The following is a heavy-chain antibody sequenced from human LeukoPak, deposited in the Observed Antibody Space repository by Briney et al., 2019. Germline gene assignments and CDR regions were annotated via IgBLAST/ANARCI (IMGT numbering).Heavy chain of an antibody. J-gene: IGHJ6*03. Sequence: PGGSLRLSCAASGFTFSSYDMHWVRQATGKGLEWVSAIGTAGDTYYPGSVKGRFTISRENAKNSLYLQMNSLRAGDTAVYYCARAGPKLARQGGYYYYMDVWGKGTTVTVSS. CDR2: IGTAGDT. V-gene: IGHV3-13*01. CDR3: ARAGPKLARQGGYYYYMDV. D-gene: IGHD1-14*01. CDR1: GFTFSSYD.